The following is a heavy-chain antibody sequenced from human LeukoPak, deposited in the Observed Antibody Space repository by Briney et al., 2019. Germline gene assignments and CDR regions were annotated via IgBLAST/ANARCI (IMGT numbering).Heavy chain of an antibody. CDR2: IYYSGST. CDR3: ARSVGARTRFDY. Sequence: PSQTLSLTCTVSGGSISSSSYYWGWIRQPPGKGLEWIGSIYYSGSTYYNPSLKSRVTISVDTSKNQFSLKLSSVTAADTAVYYCARSVGARTRFDYWGQGTLVTVSS. CDR1: GGSISSSSYY. D-gene: IGHD1-26*01. V-gene: IGHV4-39*07. J-gene: IGHJ4*02.